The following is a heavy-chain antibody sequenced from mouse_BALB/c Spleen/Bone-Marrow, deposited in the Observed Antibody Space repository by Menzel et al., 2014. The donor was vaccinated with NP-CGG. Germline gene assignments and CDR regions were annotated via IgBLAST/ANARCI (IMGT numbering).Heavy chain of an antibody. D-gene: IGHD2-10*02. CDR3: ARQYGNCFDY. V-gene: IGHV1-80*01. CDR2: IYPGDGDT. J-gene: IGHJ2*01. CDR1: GYAFSSYW. Sequence: AQLQESGAELVRPGSSVKISCKASGYAFSSYWMNWVKQRPGQGLEWIGQIYPGDGDTNYNGKFKGKATLTADKSSSTAYMQLSSLTSEDSAVYFCARQYGNCFDYWGQGTTLTVSS.